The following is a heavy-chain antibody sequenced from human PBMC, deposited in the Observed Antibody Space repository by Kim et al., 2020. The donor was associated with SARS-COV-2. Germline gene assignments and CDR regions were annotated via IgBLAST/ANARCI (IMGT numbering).Heavy chain of an antibody. CDR3: ARDGHYSLALFDVAFVI. D-gene: IGHD3-3*01. CDR2: ISPLIGIV. V-gene: IGHV1-69*04. Sequence: SVKVSCQASGGTFSSFVISWLRQAPGQGLEWMGRISPLIGIVNYGPRFKGRVTITADISTSTAYVELSGLTYEDTAVYYCARDGHYSLALFDVAFVIWG. J-gene: IGHJ3*02. CDR1: GGTFSSFV.